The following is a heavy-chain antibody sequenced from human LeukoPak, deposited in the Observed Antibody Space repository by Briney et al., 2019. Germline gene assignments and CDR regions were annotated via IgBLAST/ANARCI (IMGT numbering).Heavy chain of an antibody. CDR2: LHGDGIST. CDR1: GFTFSSYA. CDR3: VKITSVTGGDC. J-gene: IGHJ4*02. V-gene: IGHV3-64D*06. D-gene: IGHD1-1*01. Sequence: GGSLRLSCSASGFTFSSYAMHWVRQAPGEGLEYISTLHGDGISTDYADSVRGRFTVSRDNSKNTIYLQVSNVRAEDTAVYYCVKITSVTGGDCWGQGTRLTVSS.